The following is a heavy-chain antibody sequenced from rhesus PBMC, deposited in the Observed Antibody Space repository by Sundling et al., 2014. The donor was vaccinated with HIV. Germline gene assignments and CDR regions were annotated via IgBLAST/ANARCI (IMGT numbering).Heavy chain of an antibody. CDR3: ARENTAAEFDY. J-gene: IGHJ4*01. V-gene: IGHV4-122*02. D-gene: IGHD2-21*01. CDR2: TAYGGST. Sequence: QVQLQESGPGLLKPSETLSLNCAVSGGSITSGYYHWTWIRQPPGKTLEWIGYTAYGGSTNYNPSLKSRVTISRDTSKNQFSLRLNSVTAADTAVYYCARENTAAEFDYWGQGVLVTVSS. CDR1: GGSITSGYYH.